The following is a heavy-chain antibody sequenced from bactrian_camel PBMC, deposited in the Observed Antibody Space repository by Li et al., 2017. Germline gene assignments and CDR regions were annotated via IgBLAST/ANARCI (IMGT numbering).Heavy chain of an antibody. CDR1: GSAASTAC. J-gene: IGHJ4*01. Sequence: HVQLVESGGGAVQTGGSLTLSCLASGSAASTACMAWFRQSPGKEPEGVATIMTGFGTTYYADPVKGRFTISPGNTTNTVSLQMDSLKPEDTAMCYCAADRMACLRPSVQLAAYNFWGQGTQVTVSS. V-gene: IGHV3S1*01. CDR3: AADRMACLRPSVQLAAYNF. CDR2: IMTGFGTT.